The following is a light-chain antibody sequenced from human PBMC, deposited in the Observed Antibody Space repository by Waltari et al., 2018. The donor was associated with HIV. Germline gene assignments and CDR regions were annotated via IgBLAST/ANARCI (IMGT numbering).Light chain of an antibody. CDR1: SSNIGAPYD. V-gene: IGLV1-40*01. CDR2: VST. J-gene: IGLJ3*02. Sequence: QSVPPQPPPVSGAPGRSALITRSANSSNIGAPYDVHRYQHLQGAAPNFLNPVSTNRPSAVRDRLSDSKSGTSSSLASVGLQAGDEADYYCQSYDSSLGASVFGGGTKLTVL. CDR3: QSYDSSLGASV.